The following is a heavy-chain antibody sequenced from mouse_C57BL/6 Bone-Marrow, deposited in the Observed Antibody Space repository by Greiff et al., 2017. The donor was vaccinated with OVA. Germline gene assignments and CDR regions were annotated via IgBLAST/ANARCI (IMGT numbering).Heavy chain of an antibody. CDR1: GYTFTDYY. J-gene: IGHJ2*01. D-gene: IGHD2-5*01. Sequence: VQLQQSGPELVKPGASVKISCKASGYTFTDYYMNWVKQSHGKSLEWIGDINPNNGGTSYNQKFKGKATLTVDKSSSTAYMELRSLTSEDSAVYYCARQAYYSNYDFDYWGQGTTLTVSA. V-gene: IGHV1-26*01. CDR2: INPNNGGT. CDR3: ARQAYYSNYDFDY.